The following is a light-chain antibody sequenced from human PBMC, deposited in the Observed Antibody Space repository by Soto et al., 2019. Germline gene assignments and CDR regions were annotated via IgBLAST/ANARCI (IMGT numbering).Light chain of an antibody. CDR3: LQDYNYPWT. Sequence: AIQMTQSPSSLSASVGDRATITCRASQSVRNDLGWYQQKPGKAPKLLIYAASTLQIEVPSRFSGSGSGTEFTLTISSLQSEDFAVYYCLQDYNYPWTFGQGTKVDIK. J-gene: IGKJ1*01. CDR2: AAS. CDR1: QSVRND. V-gene: IGKV1-6*01.